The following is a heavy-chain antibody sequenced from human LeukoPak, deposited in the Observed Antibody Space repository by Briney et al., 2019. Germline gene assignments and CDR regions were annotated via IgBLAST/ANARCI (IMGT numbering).Heavy chain of an antibody. CDR2: ISSGSSTI. J-gene: IGHJ4*02. V-gene: IGHV3-48*02. CDR3: ARNRRELARVPLDY. Sequence: GGSLRLSCAASGFTFSSYPMNWVRQAPGKGLGWVSYISSGSSTIYYADSVKGRFTISRDNAKNSLYLQMNSLRDEDTAVYYCARNRRELARVPLDYWGQGTLVTVSS. CDR1: GFTFSSYP. D-gene: IGHD6-6*01.